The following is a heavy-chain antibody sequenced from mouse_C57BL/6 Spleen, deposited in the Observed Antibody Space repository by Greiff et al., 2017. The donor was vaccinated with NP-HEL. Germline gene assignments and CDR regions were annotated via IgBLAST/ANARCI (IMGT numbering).Heavy chain of an antibody. V-gene: IGHV5-16*01. Sequence: EVQVVESEGGLVQPGSSMKLSCTASGFTFSDYYMAWVRQVPEKGLEWVANINYDGSSTYYLDSLKSRFIISRDNAKNILYLQMSSLKSEDTATYYCARGGLRLGFAYWGQGTLVTVSA. J-gene: IGHJ3*01. CDR1: GFTFSDYY. CDR2: INYDGSST. D-gene: IGHD2-4*01. CDR3: ARGGLRLGFAY.